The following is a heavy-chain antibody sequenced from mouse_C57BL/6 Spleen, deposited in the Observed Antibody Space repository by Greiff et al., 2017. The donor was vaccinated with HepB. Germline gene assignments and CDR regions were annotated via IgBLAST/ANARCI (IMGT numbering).Heavy chain of an antibody. CDR3: ARWMIHRGDFDY. D-gene: IGHD2-3*01. CDR1: GYTFTSYG. J-gene: IGHJ2*01. Sequence: VQLQQSGAELARPGASVKLSCKASGYTFTSYGISWVKQRTGQGLEWIGEIYPRSGNTYYNEKFKGKATLTADKSSSTAYMELRSLTSEDSAVYFCARWMIHRGDFDYWGQGTTLTVSS. V-gene: IGHV1-81*01. CDR2: IYPRSGNT.